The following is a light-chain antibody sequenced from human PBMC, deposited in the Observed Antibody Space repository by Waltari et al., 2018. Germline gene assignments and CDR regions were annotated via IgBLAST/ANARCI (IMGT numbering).Light chain of an antibody. V-gene: IGKV1-5*03. CDR2: KAS. Sequence: DIQMTQSPSTLSASVGDRVTIACRASQSISSWLDWYQQKPGKAPKLLIYKASTLESGVPSRCSGSGAGTEFTLTISSLQPDDFATYYCQHYNTYSRSITFGQGTRLEIQ. CDR1: QSISSW. J-gene: IGKJ5*01. CDR3: QHYNTYSRSIT.